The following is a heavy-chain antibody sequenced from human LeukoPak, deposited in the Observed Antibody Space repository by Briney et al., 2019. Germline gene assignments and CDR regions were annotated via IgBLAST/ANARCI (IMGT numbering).Heavy chain of an antibody. D-gene: IGHD6-19*01. CDR1: GFTFSSYA. CDR3: TALGYSSRAFYY. Sequence: GGSLRLSCAASGFTFSSYARSRVRQAPGKGLNRVSGIRGSGGSKFCGDSVKGRFTISRDNSKNTLYLQMNSLRAEDTAVYYCTALGYSSRAFYYWGQGTLVTVSS. V-gene: IGHV3-23*01. CDR2: IRGSGGSK. J-gene: IGHJ4*02.